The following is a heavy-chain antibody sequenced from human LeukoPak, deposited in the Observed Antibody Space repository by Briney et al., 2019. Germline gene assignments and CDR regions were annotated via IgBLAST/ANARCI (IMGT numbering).Heavy chain of an antibody. J-gene: IGHJ6*02. Sequence: PSATLSLTCTVSGGSISSYYWSWIRQPPGKGLEWIGYIYYSGSTNYNPSLKSRVTISVDTSKNQFSLKLSSVTAADTAVYYCARGGGYSGYDLLYYYYYGMDVWGQGTTVIVSS. CDR1: GGSISSYY. CDR3: ARGGGYSGYDLLYYYYYGMDV. V-gene: IGHV4-59*01. D-gene: IGHD5-12*01. CDR2: IYYSGST.